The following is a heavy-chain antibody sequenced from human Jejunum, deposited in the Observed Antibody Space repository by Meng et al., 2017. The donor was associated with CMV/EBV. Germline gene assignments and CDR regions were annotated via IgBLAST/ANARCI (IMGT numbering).Heavy chain of an antibody. V-gene: IGHV7-4-1*02. J-gene: IGHJ4*02. Sequence: QLVKFGSDLKKPGASVKVSCKASGYTFTRYPMNWVRQAPGQGLEWMGWISTNTGNPTYAQGFTGRFVFSVDTSVSTAYLQISSLKAEDTAVYYCGTLKYTSGFYGPAYWGQGALVTVSS. CDR2: ISTNTGNP. D-gene: IGHD6-19*01. CDR1: GYTFTRYP. CDR3: GTLKYTSGFYGPAY.